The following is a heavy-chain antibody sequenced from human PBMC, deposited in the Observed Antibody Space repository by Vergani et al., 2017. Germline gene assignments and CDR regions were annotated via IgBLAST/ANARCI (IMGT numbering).Heavy chain of an antibody. CDR3: ARTGSIAPNAFDI. CDR2: INHSGST. J-gene: IGHJ3*02. CDR1: GGSFSGYY. V-gene: IGHV4-34*01. D-gene: IGHD6-6*01. Sequence: QVQLQQWGAGLLKPSETLSLTCAVYGGSFSGYYWSWIRQPPGKGLEWIGEINHSGSTNYSPSLKSRVTISVDTSKNQFSLQLNSVTPEDTAVYYCARTGSIAPNAFDIWGQGTMVTVSS.